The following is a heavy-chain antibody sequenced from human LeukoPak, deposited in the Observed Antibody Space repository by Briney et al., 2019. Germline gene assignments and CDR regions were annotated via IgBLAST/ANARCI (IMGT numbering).Heavy chain of an antibody. J-gene: IGHJ3*02. D-gene: IGHD3-3*01. CDR3: ARDDYDSHAFDI. CDR1: GGSISSYY. Sequence: PSETLSLTCTVSGGSISSYYWSWIRQPPGKGLEWIGYIYYSGSTNYNPSLKSRVTMSVDTSKNQFSLKLSSVTAADTAVYYCARDDYDSHAFDIWGQGTMVTVSS. V-gene: IGHV4-59*12. CDR2: IYYSGST.